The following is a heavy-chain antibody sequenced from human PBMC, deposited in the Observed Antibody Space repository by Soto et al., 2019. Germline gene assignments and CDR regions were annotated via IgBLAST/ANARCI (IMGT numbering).Heavy chain of an antibody. J-gene: IGHJ6*03. D-gene: IGHD3-3*01. CDR3: ARGPDVWSGYFPDYYYYYYMDV. CDR1: GYTFTSYD. V-gene: IGHV1-8*01. CDR2: MNPNSGNT. Sequence: QVQLVQSGAEVKKPGASVKVSCKASGYTFTSYDINWVRQATGQGLEWMGWMNPNSGNTGYAQKYQGRVTMTRNTTISTAYMELSSLRSEDTAVYYCARGPDVWSGYFPDYYYYYYMDVWGKGTTVTVSS.